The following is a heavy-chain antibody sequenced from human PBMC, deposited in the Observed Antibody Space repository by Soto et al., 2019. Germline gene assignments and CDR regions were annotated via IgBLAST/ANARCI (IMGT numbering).Heavy chain of an antibody. CDR3: AKADGEQWLLPHLDK. CDR2: ISCCGGST. CDR1: GFNFKKFA. D-gene: IGHD6-19*01. J-gene: IGHJ4*02. Sequence: GVLRLSCVASGFNFKKFAMSWVRQAPGEGLEWVSGISCCGGSTSYADSVKGRFSIARDDSTNTLSLQMNNLRVEDTAQYYCAKADGEQWLLPHLDKWGQGTLVTAPQ. V-gene: IGHV3-23*01.